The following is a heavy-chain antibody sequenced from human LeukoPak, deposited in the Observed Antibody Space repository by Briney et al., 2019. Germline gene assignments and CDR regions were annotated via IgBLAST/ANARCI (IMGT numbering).Heavy chain of an antibody. D-gene: IGHD6-13*01. CDR2: IYPGDSDT. CDR1: GYRFTSYW. J-gene: IGHJ4*02. V-gene: IGHV5-51*01. Sequence: GESLKISCKGSGYRFTSYWTGWVRQIPGKGLEWMGIIYPGDSDTRYSPSFQGQFTISADKSISTAYLQWSSLKASDTAMYYCARHTHSSSPGDYWGQGTLVTVSS. CDR3: ARHTHSSSPGDY.